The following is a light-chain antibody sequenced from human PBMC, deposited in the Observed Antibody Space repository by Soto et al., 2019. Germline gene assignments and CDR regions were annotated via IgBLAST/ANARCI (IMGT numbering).Light chain of an antibody. V-gene: IGKV3-11*01. Sequence: EIVLTQSPATLYLSPGERASLSCRASQSVSTYLAWYQQKPGQAPRLLIYDASNRATGIPARFSGSGSGTDFTLTISSLEPEDFALYYCQQRSNWPPRITFGQGTRLEIK. CDR2: DAS. CDR3: QQRSNWPPRIT. CDR1: QSVSTY. J-gene: IGKJ5*01.